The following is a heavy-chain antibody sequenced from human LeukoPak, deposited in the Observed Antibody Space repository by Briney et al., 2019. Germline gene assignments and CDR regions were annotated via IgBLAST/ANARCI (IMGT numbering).Heavy chain of an antibody. CDR1: VGTFSSYT. V-gene: IGHV1-69*02. Sequence: SVKVSCKASVGTFSSYTISWVRQAPGQGLEWMGRIIPILGIANYAQKFQGRVTITADKSTSTAYMELSSLRSEDTAVYYCARSYCSSTSCYSDYWGQGTLVTVSS. D-gene: IGHD2-2*01. J-gene: IGHJ4*02. CDR3: ARSYCSSTSCYSDY. CDR2: IIPILGIA.